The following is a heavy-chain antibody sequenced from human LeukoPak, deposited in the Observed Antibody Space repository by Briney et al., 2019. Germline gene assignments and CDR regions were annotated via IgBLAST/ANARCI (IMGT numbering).Heavy chain of an antibody. V-gene: IGHV3-9*01. J-gene: IGHJ5*02. CDR2: ISWDGGSI. CDR1: GFTFDDYA. Sequence: GRSLRLSCVGSGFTFDDYAIHWVRQAPGKGLEWVSGISWDGGSIGYAESVKGRFTISRDNANNSLSLQMNSLRPEDTALYYCAKDAFYDSSGFYPNWFDPRGQGTLVTVSS. D-gene: IGHD3-22*01. CDR3: AKDAFYDSSGFYPNWFDP.